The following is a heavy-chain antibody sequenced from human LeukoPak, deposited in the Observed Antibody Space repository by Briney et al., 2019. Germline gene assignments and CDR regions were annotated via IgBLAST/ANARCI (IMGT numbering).Heavy chain of an antibody. CDR3: ARGQSTVVTPSPFDY. CDR2: IDPNSGGT. D-gene: IGHD4-23*01. V-gene: IGHV1-2*02. J-gene: IGHJ4*02. Sequence: ASVKVSCKVYGYTLSDLSMHRVRHAPGQGVEWMGWIDPNSGGTNYAQKFQGRVTMTRDTSISTAYMELSRLRSDDTAVYYCARGQSTVVTPSPFDYWGQGTLVTVSS. CDR1: GYTLSDLS.